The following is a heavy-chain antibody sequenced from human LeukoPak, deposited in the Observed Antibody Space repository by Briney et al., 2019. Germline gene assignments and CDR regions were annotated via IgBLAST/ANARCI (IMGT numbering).Heavy chain of an antibody. CDR3: ATGLYGDLTLFDY. Sequence: ASVKISCKVSGYTFTDYYMHWVQQAPGKGLEGVGLVDPEDGETIYAEKFQGRVTITPDTSTDTAYMELSSLRSEDTAVYYCATGLYGDLTLFDYWGQGTLVTVSS. CDR1: GYTFTDYY. CDR2: VDPEDGET. D-gene: IGHD4-17*01. J-gene: IGHJ4*02. V-gene: IGHV1-69-2*01.